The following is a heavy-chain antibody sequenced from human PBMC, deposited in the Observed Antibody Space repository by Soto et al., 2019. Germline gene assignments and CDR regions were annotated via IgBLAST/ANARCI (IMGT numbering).Heavy chain of an antibody. D-gene: IGHD2-15*01. Sequence: SETLSLTCAVYGGSFSGYYWSWIRQPPGKGLEWIGEINHSGSTNYNPSLKSRVTISVDTSKNQFSLKLSSVTAADTAVYYCARVVVRRIDRAPHYGMDVWGQETTVTVSS. J-gene: IGHJ6*02. CDR2: INHSGST. CDR3: ARVVVRRIDRAPHYGMDV. CDR1: GGSFSGYY. V-gene: IGHV4-34*01.